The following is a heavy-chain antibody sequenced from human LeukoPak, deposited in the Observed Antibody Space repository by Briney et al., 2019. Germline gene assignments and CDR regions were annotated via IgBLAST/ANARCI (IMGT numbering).Heavy chain of an antibody. CDR1: GFTFSSYA. J-gene: IGHJ4*02. CDR2: ISGSGSGT. CDR3: AMEIAAPLCFDY. V-gene: IGHV3-23*01. D-gene: IGHD6-13*01. Sequence: GGSLRLSCAASGFTFSSYAMSWVRQAPGKGLEWVSAISGSGSGTYYADSVKGRFTISRDNSKNTLYLQMNSLRAEDTAVYYCAMEIAAPLCFDYWGQGTLVTVSS.